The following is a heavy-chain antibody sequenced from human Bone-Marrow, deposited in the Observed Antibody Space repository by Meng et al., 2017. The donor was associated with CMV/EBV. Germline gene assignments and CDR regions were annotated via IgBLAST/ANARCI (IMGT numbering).Heavy chain of an antibody. CDR2: IIPILGIA. CDR3: ARCRFFDYYYGMDV. J-gene: IGHJ6*02. Sequence: SVKVSCKASGGTFSSYAISWVRQAPGQGLEWMGGIIPILGIANYAQKFQGRVTITADKSTSTAYMELSSLRSDDTAVYYCARCRFFDYYYGMDVWGQGTTVTVSS. D-gene: IGHD3-3*01. V-gene: IGHV1-69*10. CDR1: GGTFSSYA.